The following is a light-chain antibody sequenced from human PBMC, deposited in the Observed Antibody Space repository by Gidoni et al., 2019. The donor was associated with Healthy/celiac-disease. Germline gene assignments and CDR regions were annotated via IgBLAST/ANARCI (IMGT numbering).Light chain of an antibody. V-gene: IGKV3-11*01. CDR3: QQRSNWPRT. J-gene: IGKJ1*01. CDR1: QSVSSY. CDR2: DAA. Sequence: ELVLTQSPATLPSSPGERATLSGRASQSVSSYLAWYQQKPGQAPRLLIYDAANRATGIPARFSGGGSGTDFTLTISSLEPEEFAVYYCQQRSNWPRTFGQGTKVEIK.